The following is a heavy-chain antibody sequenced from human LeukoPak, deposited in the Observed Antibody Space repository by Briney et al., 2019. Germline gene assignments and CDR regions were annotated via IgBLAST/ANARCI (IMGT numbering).Heavy chain of an antibody. CDR1: GGSISSYY. V-gene: IGHV4-59*08. CDR3: ARHVLWFGESRAQNWFDP. J-gene: IGHJ5*02. D-gene: IGHD3-10*01. Sequence: SETLSLTCTVSGGSISSYYWSWIRQPPGKGLEWIGYIYYSGSTNYNPSLKSRVTISVDTSKNQFSLKLSSVTAADTAVYYCARHVLWFGESRAQNWFDPWGQGTLVTVSP. CDR2: IYYSGST.